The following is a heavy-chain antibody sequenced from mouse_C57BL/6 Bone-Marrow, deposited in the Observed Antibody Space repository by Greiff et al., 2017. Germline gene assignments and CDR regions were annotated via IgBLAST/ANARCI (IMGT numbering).Heavy chain of an antibody. Sequence: QVQLKESGPELVKPGASVKISCKASGYAISSSWMNWVKQRPGKGLEWIGRIYPGDGATNYTGKFKGKATLTADKSSSTAYMPLSSLTSEDSAVYFCARSGYRVYYYAMDYWGQGTSVTVSS. D-gene: IGHD2-2*01. CDR3: ARSGYRVYYYAMDY. CDR1: GYAISSSW. CDR2: IYPGDGAT. V-gene: IGHV1-82*01. J-gene: IGHJ4*01.